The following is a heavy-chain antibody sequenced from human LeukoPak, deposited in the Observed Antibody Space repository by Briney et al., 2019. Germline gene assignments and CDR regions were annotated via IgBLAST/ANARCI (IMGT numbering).Heavy chain of an antibody. D-gene: IGHD6-19*01. J-gene: IGHJ4*02. CDR2: ISGIGTTI. CDR1: GFAFKDYY. Sequence: GGSLRLSRAASGFAFKDYYMSWIRQAPGKELEWVSYISGIGTTIYYADSVKGRFTISRDNAKKSLYLQMSSLRAEDTAVYYCARGQWLPNYYFDSWGQGTLVTVSS. V-gene: IGHV3-11*04. CDR3: ARGQWLPNYYFDS.